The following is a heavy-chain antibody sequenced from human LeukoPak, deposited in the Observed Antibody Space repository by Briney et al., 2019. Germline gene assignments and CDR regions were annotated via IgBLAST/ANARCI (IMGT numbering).Heavy chain of an antibody. J-gene: IGHJ4*02. D-gene: IGHD5-12*01. Sequence: GGSLRLSCAASGFIFSNAWMSWVRQAPGKGLEWVGRSKSKADGGTTDYTAPMKGRFTISRDNAKNSLYLQMNSLRAEDTALYYCAKGRGYELPLDNWGQGTLVTVSS. CDR3: AKGRGYELPLDN. CDR2: SKSKADGGTT. V-gene: IGHV3-15*05. CDR1: GFIFSNAW.